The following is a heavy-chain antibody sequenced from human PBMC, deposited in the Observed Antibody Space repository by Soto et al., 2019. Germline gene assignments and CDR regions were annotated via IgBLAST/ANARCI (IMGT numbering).Heavy chain of an antibody. Sequence: ASVKVSCKASGYTFTGYYMHWVRQAPGQGLEWMGWINPNSGGTNYAQKFQGWVTMTRDTSISTAYMELSRLRSDDTAVYYCARGYGSGSYYNVGPYLGYWGQGTLVTVSS. CDR3: ARGYGSGSYYNVGPYLGY. V-gene: IGHV1-2*04. CDR2: INPNSGGT. CDR1: GYTFTGYY. J-gene: IGHJ4*02. D-gene: IGHD3-10*01.